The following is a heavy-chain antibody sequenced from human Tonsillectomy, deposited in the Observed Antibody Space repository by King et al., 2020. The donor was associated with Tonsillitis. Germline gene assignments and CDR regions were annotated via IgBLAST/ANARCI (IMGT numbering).Heavy chain of an antibody. CDR3: ARSIYTSGWFFDY. Sequence: QLQESGPGLVKPSETLSLTCAVSGGSISSSSYYWGWIRQPLGKGLEWIGSVYYSGNTYYNPSLKSRVTISLDTSKNQFSLKLSSVTAADTAVYYCARSIYTSGWFFDYWGQGTLVTVSS. CDR1: GGSISSSSYY. D-gene: IGHD6-19*01. CDR2: VYYSGNT. V-gene: IGHV4-39*07. J-gene: IGHJ4*02.